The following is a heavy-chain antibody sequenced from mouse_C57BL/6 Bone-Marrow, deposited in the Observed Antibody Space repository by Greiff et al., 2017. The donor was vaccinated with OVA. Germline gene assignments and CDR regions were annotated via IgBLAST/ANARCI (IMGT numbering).Heavy chain of an antibody. J-gene: IGHJ2*01. D-gene: IGHD1-1*01. Sequence: QVQLQQPGAELVKPGASVKLSCKASGSTFTSYWMHWVKQRPGQGLEWIGMIHPNSGSTNYNEKFKSKATLTVDKSSSTAYMQLSSLTSEDSAVYDCARSEGDLRLGYWGQGTTLTVSS. CDR3: ARSEGDLRLGY. CDR1: GSTFTSYW. CDR2: IHPNSGST. V-gene: IGHV1-64*01.